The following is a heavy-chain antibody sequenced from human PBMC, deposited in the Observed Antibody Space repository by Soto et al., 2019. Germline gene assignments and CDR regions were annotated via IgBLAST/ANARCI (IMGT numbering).Heavy chain of an antibody. CDR3: ARAGTTFNGMDV. Sequence: GGSLRLSCAASGFTFSSYSMNWVRQAPGKGLEWVSSISSSSSYIYYADSVKGRFTISRDNAKNSLYLQMNSLRAEDTAVYYCARAGTTFNGMDVWGQGTTVTVSS. D-gene: IGHD1-7*01. CDR2: ISSSSSYI. V-gene: IGHV3-21*01. J-gene: IGHJ6*02. CDR1: GFTFSSYS.